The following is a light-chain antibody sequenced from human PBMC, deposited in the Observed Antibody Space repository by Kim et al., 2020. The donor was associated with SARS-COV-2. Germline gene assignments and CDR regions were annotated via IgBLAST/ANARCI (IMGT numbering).Light chain of an antibody. J-gene: IGLJ3*02. Sequence: QSITIACTGTSSDVGSYNLVSWYQQFPGRAPKLMIYEGNKRPSGVSNRFSGSKSGNTASLTISGLQAEDEADYYCCSYAGTTTYWVFGGGTKVTVL. CDR3: CSYAGTTTYWV. CDR2: EGN. V-gene: IGLV2-23*01. CDR1: SSDVGSYNL.